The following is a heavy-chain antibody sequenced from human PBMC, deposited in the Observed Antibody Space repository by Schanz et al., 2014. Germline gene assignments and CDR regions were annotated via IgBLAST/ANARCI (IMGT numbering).Heavy chain of an antibody. CDR3: AKAEYDILTDSYSRLVP. V-gene: IGHV1-18*01. CDR1: GYTFTTYA. J-gene: IGHJ5*02. D-gene: IGHD3-9*01. Sequence: QVQLVQSGAEVKKPGASVRVSCKASGYTFTTYAMSWVRQAPGQGLEWVGWISVYTGNTKYGQKVQGRVTMTADTSTNTAYMELRSLRSDDTAVYYCAKAEYDILTDSYSRLVPWGQGTLVAGSS. CDR2: ISVYTGNT.